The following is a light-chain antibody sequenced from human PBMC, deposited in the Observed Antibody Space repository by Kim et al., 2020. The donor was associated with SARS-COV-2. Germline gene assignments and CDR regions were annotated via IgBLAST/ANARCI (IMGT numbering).Light chain of an antibody. CDR3: QQYYSYPS. J-gene: IGKJ4*01. Sequence: SASTGYRVTITCRASQGISSYLAWYQQKPGKAPKLLIYAASTLQSGVPSRFSGSGSGTDFTLTISCLQSEDFATYYCQQYYSYPSFGGGTKVDIK. CDR1: QGISSY. V-gene: IGKV1-8*01. CDR2: AAS.